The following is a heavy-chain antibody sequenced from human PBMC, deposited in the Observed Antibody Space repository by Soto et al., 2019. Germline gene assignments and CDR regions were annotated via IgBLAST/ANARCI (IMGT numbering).Heavy chain of an antibody. J-gene: IGHJ5*02. Sequence: PGGSLRLSCAASGFTFSSYAMHWVRQAPGKGLEWVAVISYDGSNKYYADSVKGRFTISRDNSKNTLYLQMNSLRAEDTAVYYCASLTIFGVVTLGPSWFDPWGQGXLVTVSS. CDR2: ISYDGSNK. V-gene: IGHV3-30-3*01. CDR3: ASLTIFGVVTLGPSWFDP. CDR1: GFTFSSYA. D-gene: IGHD3-3*01.